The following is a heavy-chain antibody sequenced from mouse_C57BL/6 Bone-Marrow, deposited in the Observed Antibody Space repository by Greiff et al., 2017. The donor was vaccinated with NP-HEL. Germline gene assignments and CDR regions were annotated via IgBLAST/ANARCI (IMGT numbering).Heavy chain of an antibody. CDR3: ARDWDPYYFDY. CDR1: GYTFTDYY. V-gene: IGHV1-26*01. D-gene: IGHD4-1*01. CDR2: INPNNGGT. J-gene: IGHJ2*01. Sequence: EVKLQQSGPELVKPGASVKISCKASGYTFTDYYMNWVKQSHGKSLEWIGDINPNNGGTSYNQKFKGKATLTVDKSSSTAYMELRSLTSEDSAVYYCARDWDPYYFDYWGQGTTLTVSS.